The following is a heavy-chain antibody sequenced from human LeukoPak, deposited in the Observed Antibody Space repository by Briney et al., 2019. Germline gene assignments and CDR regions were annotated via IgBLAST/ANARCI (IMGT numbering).Heavy chain of an antibody. J-gene: IGHJ6*02. D-gene: IGHD3-22*01. V-gene: IGHV1-2*02. Sequence: ASVTVSCTASGYTFTVYYIHWLRQAPGQGLEWMGWISPKSGVTNSAQKFRGRVTMTRDTSITTAYMELSRLGSDDTAVYYCVRVTMIVVADGMDVWGQGTTVTVSS. CDR1: GYTFTVYY. CDR2: ISPKSGVT. CDR3: VRVTMIVVADGMDV.